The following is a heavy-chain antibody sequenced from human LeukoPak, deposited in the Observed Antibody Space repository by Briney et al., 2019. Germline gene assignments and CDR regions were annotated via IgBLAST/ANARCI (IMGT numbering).Heavy chain of an antibody. J-gene: IGHJ3*02. CDR1: GGSFSGYY. V-gene: IGHV4-34*01. CDR2: INHSGST. D-gene: IGHD5-18*01. CDR3: ARARGYSYGPDAFDI. Sequence: SETLSLTCAVYGGSFSGYYWSWIRQPPGKGLEWIGEINHSGSTNYNPSLKSRVTISVDTSKNQFSLKLSSVTAADTAVYYCARARGYSYGPDAFDIWGQGTMDTVSS.